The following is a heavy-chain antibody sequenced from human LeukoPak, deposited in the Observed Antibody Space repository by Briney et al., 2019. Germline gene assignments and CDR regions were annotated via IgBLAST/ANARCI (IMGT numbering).Heavy chain of an antibody. CDR1: GFPFSSYA. CDR2: ISGSSIYR. J-gene: IGHJ6*02. V-gene: IGHV3-21*01. Sequence: GGSLRLSCSASGFPFSSYAMHWVRQAPGKGLEWVSSISGSSIYRYYYADSVKGRFTISRDNAKNSLYLQMNNLRAEDTAVYYCARWDGMDVWGQGTTVTVSS. CDR3: ARWDGMDV.